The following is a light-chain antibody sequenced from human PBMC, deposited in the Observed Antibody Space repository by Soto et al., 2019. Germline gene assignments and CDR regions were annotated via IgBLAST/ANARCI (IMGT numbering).Light chain of an antibody. Sequence: QSALTQPASVSGSPGQSITISCTGTSSDVGGYNYVSWYQQHPGKAPNLMIYEVSNRPSGVSNRFSGSKSGNTASLTISGLHAEDDADYYCSAYTSSSTLYVFGTGTKLTVL. V-gene: IGLV2-14*01. CDR3: SAYTSSSTLYV. CDR1: SSDVGGYNY. CDR2: EVS. J-gene: IGLJ1*01.